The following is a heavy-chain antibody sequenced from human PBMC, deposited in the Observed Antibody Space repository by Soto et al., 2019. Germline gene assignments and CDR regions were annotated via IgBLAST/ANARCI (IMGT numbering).Heavy chain of an antibody. D-gene: IGHD6-19*01. V-gene: IGHV3-23*01. J-gene: IGHJ4*02. Sequence: PGGSLRLSCAASGFTFSSYAMSWVRQAPGKGLEWVSAISGSGGSTYYADSVKGRFTISRDNSKNTLYLQMNSLRAEDTAVYYCAKGLRSSGWSENFDYWGQGTLVTVSS. CDR3: AKGLRSSGWSENFDY. CDR1: GFTFSSYA. CDR2: ISGSGGST.